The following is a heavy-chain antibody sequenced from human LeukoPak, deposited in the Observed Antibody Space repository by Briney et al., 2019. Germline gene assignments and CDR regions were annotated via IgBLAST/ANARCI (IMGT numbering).Heavy chain of an antibody. CDR3: ARAAFGTTGTTVDY. CDR2: IYYSGST. Sequence: SETLSLTCTVSGGSISSYYWSWIRQPPGKGLEWIGYIYYSGSTNYNPSLKSRVTISVDTSKNQFSLKLSSVTAADTAVYYCARAAFGTTGTTVDYWGQGTLVTVSS. CDR1: GGSISSYY. D-gene: IGHD1-1*01. V-gene: IGHV4-59*01. J-gene: IGHJ4*02.